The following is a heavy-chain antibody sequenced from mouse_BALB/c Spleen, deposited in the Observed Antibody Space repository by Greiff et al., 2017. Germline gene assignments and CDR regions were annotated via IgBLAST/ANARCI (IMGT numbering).Heavy chain of an antibody. V-gene: IGHV1-5*01. D-gene: IGHD1-2*01. CDR1: GYTFTSYW. Sequence: EVQVVESGTVLARPGASVKMSCKASGYTFTSYWMHWVKQRPGQGLEWIGAIYPGNSDTSYNQKFKGKAKLTAVTSTSTAYMELSSLTNEDSAVYYCTRRGTAGDYYAMDYWGQGTSVTVSS. CDR3: TRRGTAGDYYAMDY. CDR2: IYPGNSDT. J-gene: IGHJ4*01.